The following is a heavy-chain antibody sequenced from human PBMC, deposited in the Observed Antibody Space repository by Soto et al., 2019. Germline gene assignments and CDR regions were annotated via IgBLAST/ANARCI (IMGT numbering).Heavy chain of an antibody. V-gene: IGHV3-30*18. CDR1: GFTFSSYG. D-gene: IGHD6-13*01. CDR3: AKSDFLSAAGTNFDY. Sequence: QPGGSLRLSCAASGFTFSSYGMHWVRQAPGKGLEWVAVISYDGSNKYYADSVKGRFTISRDNSKNTLYLQMNILRAEDTAVYYCAKSDFLSAAGTNFDYWGQVTLVTVSS. J-gene: IGHJ4*02. CDR2: ISYDGSNK.